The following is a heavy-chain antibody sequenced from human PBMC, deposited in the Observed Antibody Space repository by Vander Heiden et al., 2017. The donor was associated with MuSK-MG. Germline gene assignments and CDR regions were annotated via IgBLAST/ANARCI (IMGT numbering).Heavy chain of an antibody. CDR2: INPSGGST. V-gene: IGHV1-46*01. CDR1: GYTFTSYY. Sequence: QVPLVQSGAEATKPGASVKVSCKASGYTFTSYYMHWVRQAPGQGLEWMGIINPSGGSTSYAQKVQGRVTMTRDTSTSTVYMELRSMRSEDTAVYYCATEMGPATITGVDYWCQGTLVTVSS. CDR3: ATEMGPATITGVDY. J-gene: IGHJ4*02. D-gene: IGHD7-27*01.